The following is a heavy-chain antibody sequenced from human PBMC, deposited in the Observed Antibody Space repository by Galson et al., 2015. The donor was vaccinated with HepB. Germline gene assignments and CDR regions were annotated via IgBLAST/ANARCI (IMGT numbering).Heavy chain of an antibody. V-gene: IGHV1-18*01. J-gene: IGHJ6*02. CDR1: GYTFTSYG. CDR2: ISAYNGNT. Sequence: SVKVSRKASGYTFTSYGISWVRQAPGQGLEWMGWISAYNGNTNYAQKLQGRVTMTTDTSTSTAYMELRSLRSDDTAVYYCARDLVAGGIYYYYYGMDVWAQGTTLTVS. CDR3: ARDLVAGGIYYYYYGMDV. D-gene: IGHD6-19*01.